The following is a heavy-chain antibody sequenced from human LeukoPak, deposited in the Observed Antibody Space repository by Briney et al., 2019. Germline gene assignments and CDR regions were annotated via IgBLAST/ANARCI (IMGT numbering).Heavy chain of an antibody. CDR3: ARLLYYYYMDV. Sequence: SGGSLRLSCAASGFTFSSYWMHWVRQAPGKGLVWVSRINSDGSSTSYADSVKGRFTISRDNAKNTLNLQMNSLRAEDTAVYYCARLLYYYYMDVWGKGTTVTVSS. CDR1: GFTFSSYW. D-gene: IGHD1-26*01. CDR2: INSDGSST. J-gene: IGHJ6*03. V-gene: IGHV3-74*01.